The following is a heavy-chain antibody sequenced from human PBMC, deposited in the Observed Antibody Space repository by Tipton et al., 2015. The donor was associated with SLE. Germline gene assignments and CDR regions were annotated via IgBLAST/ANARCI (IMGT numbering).Heavy chain of an antibody. D-gene: IGHD3-10*01. CDR3: AREVYSGSYYYYYGMDV. Sequence: QSGPEVKKPGASVNVSCKASGYTFTSYGISWVRQAPGQGLEWMGWISAYNGNTNYAQNLQGRVTMTTYTSTSTAYMELRSLRSDDTAVYYCAREVYSGSYYYYYGMDVWGQGTTVTISS. CDR1: GYTFTSYG. J-gene: IGHJ6*02. CDR2: ISAYNGNT. V-gene: IGHV1-18*01.